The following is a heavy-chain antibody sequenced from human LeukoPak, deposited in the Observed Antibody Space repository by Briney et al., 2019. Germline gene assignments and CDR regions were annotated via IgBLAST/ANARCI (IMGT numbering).Heavy chain of an antibody. D-gene: IGHD3-10*01. CDR2: INPNSGGT. Sequence: ASVKVSCKASGYTFTGYYMHWVRQAPGQGLEWMGWINPNSGGTNYAQKFRGRVTMTRDTSISTAYMELSRLRSDDTAVYYCARDRVWFGEYDYWGQGTLVTVSS. J-gene: IGHJ4*02. V-gene: IGHV1-2*02. CDR1: GYTFTGYY. CDR3: ARDRVWFGEYDY.